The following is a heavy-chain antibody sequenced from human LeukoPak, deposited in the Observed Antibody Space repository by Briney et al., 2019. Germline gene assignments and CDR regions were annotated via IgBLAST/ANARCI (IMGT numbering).Heavy chain of an antibody. Sequence: AETLSLTCTVSGGSISSYCWGWIRQPRGKGLEWIGYIYGSGSTNYNPSLKSRVTISVDTSKNQFSLKLSSVTAADTAVYYCAGDLSTGSDAFDIWGQGTMVTVSS. CDR2: IYGSGST. CDR3: AGDLSTGSDAFDI. D-gene: IGHD1-1*01. V-gene: IGHV4-59*01. J-gene: IGHJ3*02. CDR1: GGSISSYC.